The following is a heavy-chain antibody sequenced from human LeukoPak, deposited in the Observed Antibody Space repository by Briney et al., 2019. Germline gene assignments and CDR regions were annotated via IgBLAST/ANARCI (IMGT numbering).Heavy chain of an antibody. D-gene: IGHD3-3*01. CDR3: AKRSGGPSPFDY. CDR1: GFTFSTYA. J-gene: IGHJ4*02. Sequence: GGSLRLSCAASGFTFSTYAMSWVRQTPGKGLEWVSSIAGSDAGTYYADSVKGRFSISRDNSKNTLFLQMNSLRAEDTAGYYCAKRSGGPSPFDYWGQGDLVTVSS. CDR2: IAGSDAGT. V-gene: IGHV3-23*01.